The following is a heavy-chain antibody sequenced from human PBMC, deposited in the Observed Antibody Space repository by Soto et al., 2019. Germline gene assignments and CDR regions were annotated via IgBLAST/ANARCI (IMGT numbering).Heavy chain of an antibody. D-gene: IGHD2-15*01. V-gene: IGHV3-48*03. CDR1: GFTFSDYE. CDR3: VRRMASPDQ. Sequence: EVQLVESGGGLVQPGGSLRLSCTASGFTFSDYEMNWVRQAPGKGLEWVSYITSGGRSIYYADSVKGRFFISRDNAENSLYLQMNSLRPEDTAVYYCVRRMASPDQWGQGTLVTVSS. CDR2: ITSGGRSI. J-gene: IGHJ4*02.